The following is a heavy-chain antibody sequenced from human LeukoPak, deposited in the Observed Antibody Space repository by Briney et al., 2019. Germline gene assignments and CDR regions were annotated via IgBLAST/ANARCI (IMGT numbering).Heavy chain of an antibody. Sequence: GGSLRLSCAASGFTFSSYGMHWVRQAPGKGLEWVSYISSSSSTIYYADSVKGRFTISRDNAKNSLYLQMNSLRAEDTAVYYCARSVELWSGYSYYYYMDVWGKGTTVTVSS. CDR2: ISSSSSTI. CDR1: GFTFSSYG. D-gene: IGHD3-3*01. V-gene: IGHV3-48*01. CDR3: ARSVELWSGYSYYYYMDV. J-gene: IGHJ6*03.